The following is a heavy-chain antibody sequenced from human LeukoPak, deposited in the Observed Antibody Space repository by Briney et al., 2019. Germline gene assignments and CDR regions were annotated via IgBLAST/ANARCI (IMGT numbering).Heavy chain of an antibody. V-gene: IGHV3-64*01. J-gene: IGHJ4*02. CDR1: GFTFSSYA. CDR2: ISSNGGST. CDR3: ASPDAYY. Sequence: GGSLRLSCAASGFTFSSYAMHWVRQAPGKGLEYVSAISSNGGSTYYANSVKGRFTISRDNSKNTLYLHMGSLRAEDMAVYYCASPDAYYWGQGTLVTVSS.